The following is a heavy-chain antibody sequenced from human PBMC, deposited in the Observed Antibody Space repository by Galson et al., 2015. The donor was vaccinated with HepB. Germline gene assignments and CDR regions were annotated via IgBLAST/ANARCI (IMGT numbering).Heavy chain of an antibody. CDR3: ARDSSSWGSDY. V-gene: IGHV3-7*03. CDR1: GFSFGSYW. D-gene: IGHD2-15*01. CDR2: IQHDGNEK. J-gene: IGHJ4*02. Sequence: SLRLSCAVSGFSFGSYWMTWVRQAPGKGLEWVASIQHDGNEKNYADSVKGRFTVSRDNAKNSLYLQMNSLRGEDTAVYYCARDSSSWGSDYWGQGALVTVSS.